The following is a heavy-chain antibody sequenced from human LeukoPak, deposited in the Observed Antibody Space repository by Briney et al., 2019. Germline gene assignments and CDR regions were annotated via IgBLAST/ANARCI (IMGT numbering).Heavy chain of an antibody. Sequence: SQALSVTWASSGDSVSSSSDSWGWIRQSPSRGLEGLGRTYYRWKWSNDYALSVNGRLTIKVDTSQIQFSLQLNSMHPEDTAVYYGAREPYVSGSRDHWFDPWGKGNLVTVSS. CDR3: AREPYVSGSRDHWFDP. CDR1: GDSVSSSSDS. D-gene: IGHD3-10*01. CDR2: TYYRWKWSN. J-gene: IGHJ5*02. V-gene: IGHV6-1*01.